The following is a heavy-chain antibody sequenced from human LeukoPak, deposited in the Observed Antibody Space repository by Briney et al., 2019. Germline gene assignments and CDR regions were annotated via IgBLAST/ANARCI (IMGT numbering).Heavy chain of an antibody. CDR1: GFTFSSHA. Sequence: GGSLRLSCAASGFTFSSHAMSRVRQAPGKGLEWVSAISTSGGSTYYADSVKGRFTISRDNSKNTLYLQMNSLRAEDTAVYYCAKEPYSGSQLLDYWGQGTLVTVSS. D-gene: IGHD1-26*01. V-gene: IGHV3-23*01. CDR3: AKEPYSGSQLLDY. CDR2: ISTSGGST. J-gene: IGHJ4*02.